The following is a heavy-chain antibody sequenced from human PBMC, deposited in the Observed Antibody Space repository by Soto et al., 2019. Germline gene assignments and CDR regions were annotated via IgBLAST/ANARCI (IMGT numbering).Heavy chain of an antibody. CDR3: ARQGGNTLTYYMDV. Sequence: SETLSLTCTVSGGSISSSSYYWGWIRQPPGKGLEWIGSLYYSGSTSYNPSLKSRVTISVDTSKNQFSLTLSSVAAADTPVYYCARQGGNTLTYYMDVWGKGTTVGVS. D-gene: IGHD1-7*01. V-gene: IGHV4-39*01. CDR1: GGSISSSSYY. J-gene: IGHJ6*03. CDR2: LYYSGST.